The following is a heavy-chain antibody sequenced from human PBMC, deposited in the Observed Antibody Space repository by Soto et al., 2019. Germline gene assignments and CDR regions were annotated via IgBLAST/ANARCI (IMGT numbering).Heavy chain of an antibody. CDR1: VYTFTSYV. CDR3: ARSRFRYFDWLLLGDCGAFDI. Sequence: APAKRSCKGSVYTFTSYVISRGRNAPGQGLEWMGWISAYNGNTNYAQKLQGRVTMTTDTSTSTAYMELRSLRSDDTAVYYCARSRFRYFDWLLLGDCGAFDIWGQGTMVTVSS. D-gene: IGHD3-9*01. CDR2: ISAYNGNT. J-gene: IGHJ3*02. V-gene: IGHV1-18*01.